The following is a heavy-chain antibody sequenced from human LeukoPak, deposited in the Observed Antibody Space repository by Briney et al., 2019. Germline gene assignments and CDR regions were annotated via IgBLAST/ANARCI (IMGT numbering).Heavy chain of an antibody. V-gene: IGHV4-39*07. D-gene: IGHD6-13*01. CDR2: IYHSGST. CDR3: ARSMAMGSSGTFDY. Sequence: SETLSLTCTVSGGSISSGSYYWGWIRQPPGKGLEWIGSIYHSGSTYYDPSLKSRVTISVDTSKNQFSLKLSSVTAADTAVYYCARSMAMGSSGTFDYWGQGTLVTVSS. J-gene: IGHJ4*02. CDR1: GGSISSGSYY.